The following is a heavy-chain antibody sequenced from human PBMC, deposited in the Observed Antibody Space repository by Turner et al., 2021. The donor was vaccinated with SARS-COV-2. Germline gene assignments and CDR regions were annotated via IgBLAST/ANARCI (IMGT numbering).Heavy chain of an antibody. V-gene: IGHV5-10-1*01. D-gene: IGHD3-16*01. J-gene: IGHJ6*02. Sequence: DVQLGQSGAELKKPGEALWLSGRGSGYAFTTYWISWGRQMPGKGREWMGKIDPSDSHSNYSTSFQGDVTFSTDKSITTAVLQGSRLKASDTATYYCTSRQDYYDANGYYHGVGVWGQGTTVTVSS. CDR3: TSRQDYYDANGYYHGVGV. CDR1: GYAFTTYW. CDR2: IDPSDSHS.